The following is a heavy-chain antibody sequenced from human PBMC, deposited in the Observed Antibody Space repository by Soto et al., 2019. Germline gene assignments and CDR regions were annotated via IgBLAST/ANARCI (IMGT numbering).Heavy chain of an antibody. CDR3: ARHPSGFWFDP. Sequence: SETLSLTCSVSGGSISSISYFWGWIRQPPGKGLEWIGSIYYSGSTYYNPSLKSRVTVSVDTSKNQFSLKLSSVTAADTAVYYCARHPSGFWFDPWGQGTLVTVSS. V-gene: IGHV4-39*01. J-gene: IGHJ5*02. CDR1: GGSISSISYF. D-gene: IGHD6-19*01. CDR2: IYYSGST.